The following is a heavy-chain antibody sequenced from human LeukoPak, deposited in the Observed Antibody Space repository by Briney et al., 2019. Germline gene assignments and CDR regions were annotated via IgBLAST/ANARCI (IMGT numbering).Heavy chain of an antibody. V-gene: IGHV3-66*03. Sequence: GGSLRLSCAGSGFSVRNYYMNWVRQAPGKGLEWVSLIRGSGETFYADSVKGRFIISRDDSKNTVYLQINSLRVEDTAVYSCARDRAATEDWVEFDPWGQGTLVTVSS. D-gene: IGHD3/OR15-3a*01. CDR1: GFSVRNYY. CDR3: ARDRAATEDWVEFDP. CDR2: IRGSGET. J-gene: IGHJ5*02.